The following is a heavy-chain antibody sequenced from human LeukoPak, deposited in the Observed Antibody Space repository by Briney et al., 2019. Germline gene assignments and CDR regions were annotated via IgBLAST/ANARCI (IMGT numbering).Heavy chain of an antibody. J-gene: IGHJ4*02. V-gene: IGHV4-61*02. CDR3: ARPILYYFDY. CDR2: IYTSGST. Sequence: SQTLSLTCTVSGGSISSGSYYWSWIRQPAGKGLEWIGRIYTSGSTNYNPSLKSRVTISVDTSKNQFSLKLSSVTAADTAVYYCARPILYYFDYWGQGTLVTVSS. CDR1: GGSISSGSYY.